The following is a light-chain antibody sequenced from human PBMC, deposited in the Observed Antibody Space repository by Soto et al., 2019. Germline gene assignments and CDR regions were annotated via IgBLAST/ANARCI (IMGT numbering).Light chain of an antibody. CDR3: QQYSVYWT. CDR2: DAS. Sequence: IRLYKSPATLSGSIGDGVALTCRASQSVSTRLAWYQQKPGKAPKVLIYDASSWAGGVPSRFTGSGSGTEFTLTINSLQPDDFATYYCQQYSVYWTFCQVSNVDI. CDR1: QSVSTR. J-gene: IGKJ1*01. V-gene: IGKV1-5*01.